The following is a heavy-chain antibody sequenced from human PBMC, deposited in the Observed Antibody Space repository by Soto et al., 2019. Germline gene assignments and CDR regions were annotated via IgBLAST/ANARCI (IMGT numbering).Heavy chain of an antibody. V-gene: IGHV3-53*01. Sequence: GGSLRLSCAASGFTVSSNYMSWVRQAPGRGLEWVSIIYSDGSTYYADSVKGRFTISRDTSKNTLYVQMNSLRAEDTAVYYCARDNPDCSGGSCYSGWLDPWGQGTLVTVSS. CDR2: IYSDGST. J-gene: IGHJ5*02. CDR3: ARDNPDCSGGSCYSGWLDP. D-gene: IGHD2-15*01. CDR1: GFTVSSNY.